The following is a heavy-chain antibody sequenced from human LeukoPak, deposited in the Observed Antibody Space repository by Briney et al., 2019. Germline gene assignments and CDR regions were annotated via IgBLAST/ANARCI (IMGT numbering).Heavy chain of an antibody. D-gene: IGHD3-9*01. CDR3: ASPSRAGYPNTHFDY. CDR2: IIPIFGTA. CDR1: GGTFSSYA. J-gene: IGHJ4*02. Sequence: ASVKVSCTASGGTFSSYAISWVRQAPGQGLEWMGGIIPIFGTANYAQKFQGRVTITADESTSTAYMELSSLRSEDTAVYYCASPSRAGYPNTHFDYWGQGTLVTVSS. V-gene: IGHV1-69*13.